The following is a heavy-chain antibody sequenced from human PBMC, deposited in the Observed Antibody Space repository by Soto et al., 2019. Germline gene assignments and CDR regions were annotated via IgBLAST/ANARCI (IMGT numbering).Heavy chain of an antibody. Sequence: EVQLLESGGGLVQPGGSLRLSCAASGFTFSSYVMSWVRQAPGKGLEWVSAISGSGGNTYYADSVKGRFTISRDNSKNTLFLQMNSLRAEDTAVYYCARDGSTVTTNYHYAMDVWGQGTTVTVSS. D-gene: IGHD4-17*01. CDR3: ARDGSTVTTNYHYAMDV. J-gene: IGHJ6*02. CDR1: GFTFSSYV. CDR2: ISGSGGNT. V-gene: IGHV3-23*01.